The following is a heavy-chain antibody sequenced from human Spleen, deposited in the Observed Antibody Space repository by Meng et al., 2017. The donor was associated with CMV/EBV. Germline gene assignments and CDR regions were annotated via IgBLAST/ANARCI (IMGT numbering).Heavy chain of an antibody. J-gene: IGHJ4*02. D-gene: IGHD2-15*01. CDR3: ASQYCSGGSCFPEGY. CDR1: GFTVSSSY. V-gene: IGHV3-53*01. CDR2: IYKDGKT. Sequence: GESLKISCAVSGFTVSSSYMTWVRQAPGKGLEWVSFIYKDGKTSYADSVKGRFTISRDNAKSSLYLQMNSLRAEDTAVYYCASQYCSGGSCFPEGYWGLGTLVTVSS.